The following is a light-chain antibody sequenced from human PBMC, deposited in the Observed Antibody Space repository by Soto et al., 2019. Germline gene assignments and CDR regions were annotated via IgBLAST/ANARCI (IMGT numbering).Light chain of an antibody. V-gene: IGKV3-15*01. CDR2: GAS. J-gene: IGKJ1*01. CDR1: QSVSSN. CDR3: QQYNNWPRT. Sequence: EIVMTQSPATLSVSPGERATLSCRASQSVSSNLAWYQQKPGQAPRLLIYGASTRATGIPATFSGSGSGTEFTLTISSLQSEAFAVDYCQQYNNWPRTFGQGTKVDIK.